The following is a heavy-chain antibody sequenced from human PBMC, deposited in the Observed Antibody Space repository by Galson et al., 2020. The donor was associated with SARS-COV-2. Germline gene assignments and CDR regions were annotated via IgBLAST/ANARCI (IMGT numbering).Heavy chain of an antibody. J-gene: IGHJ4*02. V-gene: IGHV3-74*01. Sequence: GESLKISCAASGFTFSNYWMRWVRQVPGKGLTWVSRINSDGTITKYADSVKGQFTISRDNAQNTLYLQMNSLRDVDTAVYYCAKGAWGTFRPYYYDLWGQGALVTVSS. CDR2: INSDGTIT. CDR1: GFTFSNYW. CDR3: AKGAWGTFRPYYYDL. D-gene: IGHD3-16*02.